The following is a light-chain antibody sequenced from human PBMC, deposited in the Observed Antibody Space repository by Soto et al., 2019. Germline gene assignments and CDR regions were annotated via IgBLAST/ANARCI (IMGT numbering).Light chain of an antibody. V-gene: IGKV3-15*01. J-gene: IGKJ1*01. Sequence: IVLTQSPATLSLSPGDRATLSCRASQYISGYLCWYQQKPGQAPRLLIYGASTRATGVPARFSGSGSGTDFTLTITSLQAEDVALYYCQQYYTSPQTFGQGTKVDIK. CDR2: GAS. CDR3: QQYYTSPQT. CDR1: QYISGY.